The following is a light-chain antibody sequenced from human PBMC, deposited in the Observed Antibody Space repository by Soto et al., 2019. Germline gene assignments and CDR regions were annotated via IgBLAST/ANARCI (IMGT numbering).Light chain of an antibody. CDR2: GAS. CDR1: QRVSARY. V-gene: IGKV3-20*01. CDR3: QQYSDSPPT. J-gene: IGKJ1*01. Sequence: IVLTHSPGTLSLSPCDRATLSLRASQRVSARYLAWYHQKPGQAPRLLIFGASDRATGIPDRFSGSGSGTDFTLTIDRLEPEDFAMYYCQQYSDSPPTFGQGTKVDNK.